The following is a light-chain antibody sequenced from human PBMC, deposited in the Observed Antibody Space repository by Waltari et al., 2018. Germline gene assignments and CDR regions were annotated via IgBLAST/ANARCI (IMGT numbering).Light chain of an antibody. CDR1: ESVSSN. CDR2: DTS. J-gene: IGKJ5*01. V-gene: IGKV3-15*01. CDR3: QQYNNWPIT. Sequence: ETAMTPSPATLSVSPGEIATLSCRASESVSSNLAWYQQKPAQAPRPLTYDTSTRASGVPARFTGSGSGTEFTLSISSLQSEDFAVYYCQQYNNWPITFGQGTRLEIK.